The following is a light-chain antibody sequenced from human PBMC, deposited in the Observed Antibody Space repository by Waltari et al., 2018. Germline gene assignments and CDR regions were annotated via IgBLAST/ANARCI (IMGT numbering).Light chain of an antibody. CDR1: SSDVGGYNY. CDR2: GVR. Sequence: QSALTQPASVSGSPGQSITISCTGTSSDVGGYNYVLWYQQHPGKAPKLMIYGVRNRPSGVSNRFSGSKSGNTASLTISGLQAEDEADYYCSSYTSSSLGVFGTGTKVTV. V-gene: IGLV2-14*01. CDR3: SSYTSSSLGV. J-gene: IGLJ1*01.